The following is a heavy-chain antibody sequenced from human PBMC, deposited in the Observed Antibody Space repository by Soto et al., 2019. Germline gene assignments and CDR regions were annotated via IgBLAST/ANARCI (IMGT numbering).Heavy chain of an antibody. D-gene: IGHD2-15*01. CDR2: INHSGST. CDR3: ARGRGGLRYCSGGSCLNYFDY. V-gene: IGHV4-34*01. CDR1: GGSFSGYY. Sequence: QVQLQQWGAGLLKPSETLSLTCAVYGGSFSGYYWSWIRQPPGKGLEWIGEINHSGSTNYNPSLKGRVTISVDTSKNQFSLKLSSVTAADTAVYYCARGRGGLRYCSGGSCLNYFDYWGQGTLVTVSS. J-gene: IGHJ4*02.